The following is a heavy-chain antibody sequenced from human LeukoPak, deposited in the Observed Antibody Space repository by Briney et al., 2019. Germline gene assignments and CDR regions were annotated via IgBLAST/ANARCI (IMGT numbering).Heavy chain of an antibody. V-gene: IGHV6-1*01. CDR1: GDSVSSNSAA. Sequence: SQTLSLTCAISGDSVSSNSAAWNWIRQSPSRGLEWLGRTYYRSKWYSDYAVSVKSRITITPGTSKNQFSLQLNSVTPDDTALYYCARDRAMYNWFDPWGQGTLVTVSS. CDR2: TYYRSKWYS. CDR3: ARDRAMYNWFDP. J-gene: IGHJ5*02. D-gene: IGHD3-10*01.